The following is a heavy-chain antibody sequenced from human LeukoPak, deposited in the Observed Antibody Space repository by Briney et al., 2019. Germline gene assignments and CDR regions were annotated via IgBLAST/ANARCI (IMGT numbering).Heavy chain of an antibody. CDR2: IRSKAYGGTT. J-gene: IGHJ4*02. D-gene: IGHD2-8*01. Sequence: QPGRSLRLSCTASGFTFSDYAMSWFRQAPGKGLEWVGFIRSKAYGGTTEYAASVKGRFTISRDDSKSIAYLQMNSLKTEDTAVYYCTREGAMVGLPFDYWGQGTLVTVSS. CDR1: GFTFSDYA. V-gene: IGHV3-49*03. CDR3: TREGAMVGLPFDY.